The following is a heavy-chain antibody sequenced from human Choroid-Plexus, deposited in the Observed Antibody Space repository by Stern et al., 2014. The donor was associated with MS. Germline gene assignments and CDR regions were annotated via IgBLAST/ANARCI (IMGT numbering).Heavy chain of an antibody. D-gene: IGHD2/OR15-2a*01. CDR1: GFTLGSCA. V-gene: IGHV3-30*18. CDR2: VSYDGSNK. Sequence: VHLVESGGGVVQPGRPLRLSCVASGFTLGSCAMHWVRQAPGKGLEWVAGVSYDGSNKYYADSVKGRFTISRDNYQKTLYMQMSSLRPEDTAVYYCAKDRQYLTYFFDHWGQGSLVTVSS. J-gene: IGHJ5*02. CDR3: AKDRQYLTYFFDH.